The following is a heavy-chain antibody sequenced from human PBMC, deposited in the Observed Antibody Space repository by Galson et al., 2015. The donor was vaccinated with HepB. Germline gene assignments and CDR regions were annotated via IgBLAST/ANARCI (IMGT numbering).Heavy chain of an antibody. CDR1: GFTFSSYG. Sequence: SLRLSCAASGFTFSSYGMHWVRQAPGKGLEWVAIIWYDGSNRYYADSVKGRFTISADKSISTTYLQWSSLKASDSAMYYCARQGEEDKHYYYYFMDVWGKGTTVTVSS. J-gene: IGHJ6*03. CDR2: IWYDGSNR. V-gene: IGHV3-33*01. D-gene: IGHD2-15*01. CDR3: ARQGEEDKHYYYYFMDV.